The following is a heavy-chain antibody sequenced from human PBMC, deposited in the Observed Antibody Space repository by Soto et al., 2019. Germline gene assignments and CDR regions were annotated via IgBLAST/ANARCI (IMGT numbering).Heavy chain of an antibody. Sequence: PGGSLRLSCAASGFTFSSYAMHWVRQAPGKGLEWVAVISYDGSNKYYADSVKGRFTISRDNSKNTLYLQMNSLRAEDTAVYYCARALVSGYCSSTSCYYYYYGMEVWGQGTTVTVSS. V-gene: IGHV3-30-3*01. D-gene: IGHD2-2*01. J-gene: IGHJ6*02. CDR3: ARALVSGYCSSTSCYYYYYGMEV. CDR1: GFTFSSYA. CDR2: ISYDGSNK.